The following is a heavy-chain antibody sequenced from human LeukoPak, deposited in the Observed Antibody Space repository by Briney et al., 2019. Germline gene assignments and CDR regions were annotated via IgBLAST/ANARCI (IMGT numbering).Heavy chain of an antibody. CDR1: GGSISSGGYS. D-gene: IGHD2-2*01. CDR2: IYHSGST. Sequence: SETLSLTCAVSGGSISSGGYSWSWIRQPPGKGLEWIGYIYHSGSTYYNPSLKSRVTISVDRSKNQFSLRLTSVTAADTAVYYCARGPPRTSRLFDPWGQGTLVTVSS. J-gene: IGHJ5*02. V-gene: IGHV4-30-2*01. CDR3: ARGPPRTSRLFDP.